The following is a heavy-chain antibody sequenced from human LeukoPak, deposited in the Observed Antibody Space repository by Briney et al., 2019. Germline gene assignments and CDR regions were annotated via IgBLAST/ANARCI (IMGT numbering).Heavy chain of an antibody. D-gene: IGHD3-3*01. Sequence: GASVKVSCKASGYTFTSYGISWVRQAPGQGLEWMGWISPYNGNTNYAQKLQGRVTMTTDTSTSTAYMELRSLRSDDTAVYYCARGGSITIFGVVKYTSPPDYWGQGTLVTVSS. J-gene: IGHJ4*02. CDR2: ISPYNGNT. V-gene: IGHV1-18*01. CDR1: GYTFTSYG. CDR3: ARGGSITIFGVVKYTSPPDY.